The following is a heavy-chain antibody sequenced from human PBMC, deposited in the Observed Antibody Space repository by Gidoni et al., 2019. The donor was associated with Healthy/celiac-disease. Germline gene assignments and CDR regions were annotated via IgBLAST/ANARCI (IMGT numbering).Heavy chain of an antibody. J-gene: IGHJ5*02. V-gene: IGHV4-39*01. CDR1: GGSISSSSYY. D-gene: IGHD1-26*01. CDR3: ATWELLNWFDP. CDR2: INYSGST. Sequence: QLQLQESGPGLVKPSETLSLTCTVSGGSISSSSYYWGWLRQPPGKGLEWIGSINYSGSTYYNPSLKRRVTISVETSKNQFSLKLSSVTAADTAVYYCATWELLNWFDPWGQGTLVTVSA.